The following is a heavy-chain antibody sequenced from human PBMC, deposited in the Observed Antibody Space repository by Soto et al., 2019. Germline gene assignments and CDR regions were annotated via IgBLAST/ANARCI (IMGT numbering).Heavy chain of an antibody. Sequence: SVKVSCKASGGTFSSFPISWVRQAPGQGLEWMGGIIPIFGTTNYAQKFQARVAITADESTSTVYMELSSLRSDDTAVYYCGRDYVWGSHRYTGLNYWGQGTLVTAPQ. D-gene: IGHD3-16*02. CDR2: IIPIFGTT. J-gene: IGHJ4*02. CDR3: GRDYVWGSHRYTGLNY. V-gene: IGHV1-69*13. CDR1: GGTFSSFP.